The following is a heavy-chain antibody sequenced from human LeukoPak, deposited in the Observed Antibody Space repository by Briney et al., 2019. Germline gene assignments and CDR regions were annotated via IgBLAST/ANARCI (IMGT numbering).Heavy chain of an antibody. J-gene: IGHJ3*02. CDR2: VYYRGST. V-gene: IGHV4-34*08. Sequence: PGGSLRLSCVASGFTFDDYGMSWVRQAPGKGLEWVGNVYYRGSTYYTPSLKSRVTISVDTSKNQFSLKLSSVTAADTAVYYCACVAHLVDIWGQGTMVTVSS. CDR3: ACVAHLVDI. D-gene: IGHD5-12*01. CDR1: GFTFDDYG.